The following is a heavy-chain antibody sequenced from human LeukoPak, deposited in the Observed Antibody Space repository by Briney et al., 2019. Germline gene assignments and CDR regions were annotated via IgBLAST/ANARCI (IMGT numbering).Heavy chain of an antibody. CDR1: GGSISSYY. V-gene: IGHV4-59*04. CDR2: IYYSGST. Sequence: SETLSLTCTVSGGSISSYYWSWIRQPPGKGLEWIGSIYYSGSTYYTPSLKSRVTISVDTSKNQFSLELISVTAADTAVYYCASVRRGFGESSKYYAYYYMGVWGKGTTVTISS. CDR3: ASVRRGFGESSKYYAYYYMGV. J-gene: IGHJ6*03. D-gene: IGHD3-10*01.